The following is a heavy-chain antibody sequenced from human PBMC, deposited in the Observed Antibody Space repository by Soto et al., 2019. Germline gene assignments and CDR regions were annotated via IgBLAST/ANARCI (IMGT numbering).Heavy chain of an antibody. CDR1: CFSITSCDSY. CDR3: ARAHGSGWGAFDI. Sequence: LSLTCSFTCFSITSCDSYCTLIRQHPQKGLECIGHIYYSGSTYYNPSLKSRVTVSVDTSKNQFSLKLSSVTAADTAVYYCARAHGSGWGAFDIWGQGTMVT. CDR2: IYYSGST. D-gene: IGHD3-10*01. J-gene: IGHJ3*02. V-gene: IGHV4-31*02.